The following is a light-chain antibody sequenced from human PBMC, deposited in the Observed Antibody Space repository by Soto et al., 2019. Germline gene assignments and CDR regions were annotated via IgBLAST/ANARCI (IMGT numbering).Light chain of an antibody. CDR2: GAS. J-gene: IGKJ5*01. CDR3: QQYGSSPIT. Sequence: EIVLTQSPVTLSLSPGEGATLSCRASQSVSSKLAWYQQKPGQAPRLLIYGASSRATGIPDRFSGSGSGTDFTLTISRLEPEDFAVYYCQQYGSSPITFGQGTRLEIK. V-gene: IGKV3-20*01. CDR1: QSVSSK.